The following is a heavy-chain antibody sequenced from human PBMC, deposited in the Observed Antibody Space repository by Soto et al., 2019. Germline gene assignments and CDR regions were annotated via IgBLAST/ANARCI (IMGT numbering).Heavy chain of an antibody. CDR3: ASGYSGYDYRVDY. V-gene: IGHV4-4*02. CDR1: GGSISSTNW. Sequence: QVQLQESGPGLVKPLGTLSLTCAVSGGSISSTNWWAWVRQPPGKGLEWIGEIYPSGTTKCNPSLESRSTISVDKSQNHFSLKLTSVTAADTAFYYCASGYSGYDYRVDYWGQGTLVTVSS. J-gene: IGHJ4*02. CDR2: IYPSGTT. D-gene: IGHD5-12*01.